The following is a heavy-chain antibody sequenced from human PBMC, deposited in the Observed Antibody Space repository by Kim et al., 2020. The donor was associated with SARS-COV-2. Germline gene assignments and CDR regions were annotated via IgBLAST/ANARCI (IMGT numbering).Heavy chain of an antibody. CDR1: GFTFSSYE. Sequence: GGSLRLSCAASGFTFSSYEMNWVRQAPGKGLEWVSYISSSGSTIYYADSVKGRFTISRDNAKNSLYLQMNSLRAEDTAVYYCAIGRGKYSSSWYGPYYFDYWGQGTLVTVSS. J-gene: IGHJ4*02. CDR2: ISSSGSTI. CDR3: AIGRGKYSSSWYGPYYFDY. D-gene: IGHD6-13*01. V-gene: IGHV3-48*03.